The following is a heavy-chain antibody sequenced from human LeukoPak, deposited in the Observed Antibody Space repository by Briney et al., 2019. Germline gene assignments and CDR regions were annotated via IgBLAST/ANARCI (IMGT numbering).Heavy chain of an antibody. Sequence: GASVKVSCKASGYTFTGYYMHWVRQAPGQGLEWMGGIIPIFGTANYAQKFQGRVTITADKSTSTAYMELSSLRSEDTAVYYCARGGGLAYCGGDCFYRSVKDAFDIWGQGTMVTVSS. V-gene: IGHV1-69*06. CDR3: ARGGGLAYCGGDCFYRSVKDAFDI. CDR2: IIPIFGTA. D-gene: IGHD2-21*02. CDR1: GYTFTGYY. J-gene: IGHJ3*02.